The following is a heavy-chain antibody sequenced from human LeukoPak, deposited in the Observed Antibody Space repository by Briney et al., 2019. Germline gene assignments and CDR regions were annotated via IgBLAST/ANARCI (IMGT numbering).Heavy chain of an antibody. D-gene: IGHD5-24*01. CDR1: GFTLSGYI. J-gene: IGHJ4*02. V-gene: IGHV3-64*01. Sequence: PGGSLRLSCAASGFTLSGYIMHWFRQAPGKGPESVPAITSNGDTTYYASSVKGRFTISRDNSKNTLFLQMGSLRTEDTAVYYCARENGGGSDYWGQGTLVTVSS. CDR3: ARENGGGSDY. CDR2: ITSNGDTT.